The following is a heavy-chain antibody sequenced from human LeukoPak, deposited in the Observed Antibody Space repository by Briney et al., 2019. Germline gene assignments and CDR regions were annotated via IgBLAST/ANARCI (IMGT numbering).Heavy chain of an antibody. CDR2: INPNTGVT. Sequence: ASMTVSCKTSGYTFTGHYMHWVRQAPGQGLEWMGWINPNTGVTNYVQKFQGRVTMTRDTSMRTAYMELSRVTSDDTAVYYCARGVYCSSTSCNSGLGYYYYYMDVWGKGTTVTISS. D-gene: IGHD2-2*01. CDR3: ARGVYCSSTSCNSGLGYYYYYMDV. CDR1: GYTFTGHY. V-gene: IGHV1-2*02. J-gene: IGHJ6*03.